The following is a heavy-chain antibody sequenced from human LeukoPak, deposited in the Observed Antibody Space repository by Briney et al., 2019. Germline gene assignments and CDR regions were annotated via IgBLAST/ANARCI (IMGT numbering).Heavy chain of an antibody. CDR2: IKQDGSEK. CDR3: ARGGSGSYYDILTGHYNVGGGIGYYYYYMDV. V-gene: IGHV3-7*01. CDR1: GFTFSSYS. Sequence: GGSLRLSCAASGFTFSSYSMNWVRQAPGKGLEWVANIKQDGSEKYYVDSVKGRFTISRDNAKNSLYLQMNSLRAEDTAVYYCARGGSGSYYDILTGHYNVGGGIGYYYYYMDVWGKGTTVTVSS. D-gene: IGHD3-9*01. J-gene: IGHJ6*03.